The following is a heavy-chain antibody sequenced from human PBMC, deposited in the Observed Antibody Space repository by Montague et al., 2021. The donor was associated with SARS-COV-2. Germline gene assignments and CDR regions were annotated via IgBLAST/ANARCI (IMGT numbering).Heavy chain of an antibody. Sequence: SLRLSFSASGFTFSSYSMNWVCQAPGKGLEWVSSISTSSSYIYYADSVKGRFTISRDNAKNSLYLQMNSLRAEDTAVYYCANLYSYGSWGQGTLVTVSS. D-gene: IGHD5-18*01. CDR3: ANLYSYGS. CDR1: GFTFSSYS. V-gene: IGHV3-21*01. J-gene: IGHJ4*02. CDR2: ISTSSSYI.